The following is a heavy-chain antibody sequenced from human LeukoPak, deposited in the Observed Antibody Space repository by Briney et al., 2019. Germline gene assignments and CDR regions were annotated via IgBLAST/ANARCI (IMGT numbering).Heavy chain of an antibody. J-gene: IGHJ4*02. CDR1: GFTFSGYW. CDR2: IKQDGYEK. Sequence: GGSLRLSCAASGFTFSGYWMSWVRQTPEKRLEWVANIKQDGYEKYYVDSVKGRFTISRDNAKNSLYLQMNSLRAEDTAVYYCAKDPAKWFGELLSDYWGQGTLVTVSS. V-gene: IGHV3-7*03. D-gene: IGHD3-10*01. CDR3: AKDPAKWFGELLSDY.